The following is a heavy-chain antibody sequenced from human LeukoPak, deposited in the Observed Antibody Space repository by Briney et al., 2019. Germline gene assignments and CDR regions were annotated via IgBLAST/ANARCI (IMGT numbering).Heavy chain of an antibody. CDR3: ARDGGFCSGGFCYRLFAP. D-gene: IGHD2-15*01. Sequence: PGGSLRLSCAASGFTFSSHNMVWVRQPPGKGLEWISYISDSSITMYYADSVKGRSTISRDNAKNSLYLQMNSLRAEDTAVYYCARDGGFCSGGFCYRLFAPWGQGTLVTVSS. V-gene: IGHV3-48*04. CDR2: ISDSSITM. CDR1: GFTFSSHN. J-gene: IGHJ5*02.